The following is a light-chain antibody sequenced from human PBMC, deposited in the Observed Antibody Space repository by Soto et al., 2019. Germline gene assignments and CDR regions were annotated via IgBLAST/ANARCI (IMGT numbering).Light chain of an antibody. CDR2: EVS. CDR3: SSYTSSSTLV. Sequence: QSALTQPAYVSGSPGQSITISCTGTSSDVGGYNYVSWYQQHPGKAPKLMIYEVSNRPSGVSNRFSGSKSGHTASLTISGLQAEDEDDYYYSSYTSSSTLVFGTGTKLTVL. J-gene: IGLJ1*01. CDR1: SSDVGGYNY. V-gene: IGLV2-14*01.